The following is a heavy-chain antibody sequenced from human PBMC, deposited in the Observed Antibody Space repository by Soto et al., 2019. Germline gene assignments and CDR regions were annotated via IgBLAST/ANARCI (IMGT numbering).Heavy chain of an antibody. CDR1: GYTLTELS. CDR3: ATARPNTSDFWSGYYVY. D-gene: IGHD3-3*01. CDR2: FDPEDGET. J-gene: IGHJ4*02. Sequence: AASVKVSCKVSGYTLTELSMHWVRQAPGKGLEWMGGFDPEDGETIYAQKFQGRVTMTEDTSTDTAYMELSSLRSEDTAVYYCATARPNTSDFWSGYYVYWGQGTLVTVSS. V-gene: IGHV1-24*01.